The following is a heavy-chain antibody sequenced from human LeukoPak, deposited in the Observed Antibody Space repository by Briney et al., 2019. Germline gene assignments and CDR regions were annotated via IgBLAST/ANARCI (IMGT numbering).Heavy chain of an antibody. D-gene: IGHD3-22*01. Sequence: SETLSLTCAVYGGSFSGYYWSWIRQPPGKGLEWIGEINHSGSTNYNPSLKSRVTISVDTSKNQFSLKLSSVTAADTAVYYCASQYSSGYYFDYWGQGTLVTVSS. CDR2: INHSGST. CDR3: ASQYSSGYYFDY. V-gene: IGHV4-34*01. J-gene: IGHJ4*02. CDR1: GGSFSGYY.